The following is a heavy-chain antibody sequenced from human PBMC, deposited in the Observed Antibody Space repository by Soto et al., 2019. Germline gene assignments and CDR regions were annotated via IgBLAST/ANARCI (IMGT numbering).Heavy chain of an antibody. CDR3: ARDAEGYCSSTSCYYYYGMDV. Sequence: QVQLVESGGGVVQPGRSLRLSCAASGFTFSSYGMHWVRQAPGKGLEWVAVIWYDGSNKYYADSVKGRFTISRDNSKNTLYLQMNSLRAEDTAVYYCARDAEGYCSSTSCYYYYGMDVWGQGTTVTVSS. V-gene: IGHV3-33*01. J-gene: IGHJ6*02. D-gene: IGHD2-2*01. CDR2: IWYDGSNK. CDR1: GFTFSSYG.